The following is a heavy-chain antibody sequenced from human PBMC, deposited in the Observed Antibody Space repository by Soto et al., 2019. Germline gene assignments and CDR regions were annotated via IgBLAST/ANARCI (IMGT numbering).Heavy chain of an antibody. D-gene: IGHD3-22*01. CDR2: IHHSGST. Sequence: SETLSLTCAVSGGSISSGGYSWSWIRQASGKGLEWIAYIHHSGSTYYNPSLKSRVTISPDRSKNRFSLKLTYVTAADTAVYYCARLYYYDSSGYFSSSWFDPWGQGTLVTVSS. J-gene: IGHJ5*02. CDR3: ARLYYYDSSGYFSSSWFDP. V-gene: IGHV4-30-2*01. CDR1: GGSISSGGYS.